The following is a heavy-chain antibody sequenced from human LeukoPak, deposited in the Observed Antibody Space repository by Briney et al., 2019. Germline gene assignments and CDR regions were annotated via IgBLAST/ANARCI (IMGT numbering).Heavy chain of an antibody. CDR2: VNPNSGDT. CDR3: ARGKKVYYYYYYMDV. Sequence: ASVKVSCKASGYTFTGYYLHWVRQAPGQGLEWMGCVNPNSGDTNYAQKFQGRVTMTRDTSISTAYMELSRLRSDDTAVYYCARGKKVYYYYYYMDVWGKGTTVTVSS. J-gene: IGHJ6*03. V-gene: IGHV1-2*02. CDR1: GYTFTGYY.